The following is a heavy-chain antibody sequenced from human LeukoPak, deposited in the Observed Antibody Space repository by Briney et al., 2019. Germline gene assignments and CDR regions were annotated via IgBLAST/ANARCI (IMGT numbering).Heavy chain of an antibody. CDR2: ISSSGDSL. CDR3: VKGVRGYSYGYMDY. V-gene: IGHV3-11*04. D-gene: IGHD5-18*01. J-gene: IGHJ4*02. Sequence: PGGSLRLSCAASGFTFSDYYMTWIRQAPGKGLEWISFISSSGDSLYYADSVEGRFTISRDNSKNTLYLQMSSLRAEDTAVYYCVKGVRGYSYGYMDYWGQGTLVTASS. CDR1: GFTFSDYY.